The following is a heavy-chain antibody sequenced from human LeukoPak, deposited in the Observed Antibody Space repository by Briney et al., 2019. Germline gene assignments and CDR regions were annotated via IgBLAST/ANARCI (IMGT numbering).Heavy chain of an antibody. V-gene: IGHV3-23*01. CDR2: IGGRGDSI. J-gene: IGHJ4*02. CDR3: AKDYYETSGYFDS. D-gene: IGHD3-22*01. CDR1: GLTFKIYS. Sequence: GGSLRLSCAASGLTFKIYSMHWVRQAPGKGLEGVAVIGGRGDSIFYADSVKGRFTISRDNSKNTVDLQMSSLRAEDTAIYYCAKDYYETSGYFDSWGQGSLVSVSS.